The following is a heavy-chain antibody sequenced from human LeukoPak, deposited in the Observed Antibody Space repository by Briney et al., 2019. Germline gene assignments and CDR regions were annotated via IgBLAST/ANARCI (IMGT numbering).Heavy chain of an antibody. CDR2: ISAYNGNT. CDR3: ARRWLQFSFDI. Sequence: ASVKVSCKASGYTFTGYYMHWVRQAPGQGLEWMGWISAYNGNTNYAQKLQGRVTMTTDTSTSTAYMELRSLRSDDTAVYYCARRWLQFSFDIWGQGTMVTVSS. J-gene: IGHJ3*02. CDR1: GYTFTGYY. D-gene: IGHD5-24*01. V-gene: IGHV1-18*04.